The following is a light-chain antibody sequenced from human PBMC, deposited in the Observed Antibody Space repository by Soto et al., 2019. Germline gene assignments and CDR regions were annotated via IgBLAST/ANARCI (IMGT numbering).Light chain of an antibody. CDR1: SSDVGAYNY. V-gene: IGLV2-14*03. CDR3: SSYTTSSTLV. CDR2: DVT. J-gene: IGLJ3*02. Sequence: QSALTQPASVSGSPGQSITISCTGTSSDVGAYNYVSWYQQLPDKAPKLMIYDVTYRPSGVSNRFSGSKSGNTASLTISGLRAEDEADYLCSSYTTSSTLVFGGGTKVTVL.